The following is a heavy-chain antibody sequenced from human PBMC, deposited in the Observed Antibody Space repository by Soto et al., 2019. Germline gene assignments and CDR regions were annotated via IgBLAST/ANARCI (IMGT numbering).Heavy chain of an antibody. V-gene: IGHV3-30*18. D-gene: IGHD3-9*01. Sequence: PGGSLRLSCAASGFTFSSYGMHWVRQAPGKGLEWVAVISYDGSNKYYADSVKGRFTISRDNSKNTLYLQMNSLRAEDTAVYYCAKGLEIGPYDILTGYYIYPDYRGQGTLVTVSS. CDR2: ISYDGSNK. J-gene: IGHJ4*02. CDR1: GFTFSSYG. CDR3: AKGLEIGPYDILTGYYIYPDY.